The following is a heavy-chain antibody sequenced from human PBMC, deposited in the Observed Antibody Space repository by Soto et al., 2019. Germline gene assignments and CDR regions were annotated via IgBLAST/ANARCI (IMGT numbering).Heavy chain of an antibody. Sequence: EVQLVESGGGWVQPGRSLRLSCAASGFTFDVYAMHWVRQAPGKGLEWVSGINYNSGSVGYADSVKGRFTISRDNARNSLHLQRNRLRAEDTAVYYCAKDISLRGWVYLVVEYWGQGTLVTVSP. J-gene: IGHJ4*02. CDR2: INYNSGSV. D-gene: IGHD6-13*01. CDR1: GFTFDVYA. CDR3: AKDISLRGWVYLVVEY. V-gene: IGHV3-9*01.